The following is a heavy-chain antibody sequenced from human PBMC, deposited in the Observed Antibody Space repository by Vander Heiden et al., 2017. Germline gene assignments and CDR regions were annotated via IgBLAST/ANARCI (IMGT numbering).Heavy chain of an antibody. J-gene: IGHJ1*01. CDR3: AKAVVTGSGYFQH. V-gene: IGHV3-30*18. CDR1: GFTFNTHG. CDR2: IFYDGSSE. D-gene: IGHD2-21*02. Sequence: QVQLVESGGGVVQPGRSLRLSCVASGFTFNTHGMHWVRQAPGKGLEWVALIFYDGSSESYGDSVKDRFSISRDNSKNTLYLQMNSLRPEDTAVYYCAKAVVTGSGYFQHWGQGTLVTVSS.